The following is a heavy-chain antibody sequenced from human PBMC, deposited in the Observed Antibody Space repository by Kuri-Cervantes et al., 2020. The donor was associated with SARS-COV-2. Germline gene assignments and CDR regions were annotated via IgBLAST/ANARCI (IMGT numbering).Heavy chain of an antibody. CDR2: IRSKANSYAT. CDR1: GFTFSGSA. Sequence: GESLKISCAASGFTFSGSAMHWVRQASGKGLEWVGRIRSKANSYATAYAASVKGRFTISRDDSKNTLYLQMNSLKTEDTAVYYCTTVLLLWFGELPSLGMDVWGQGTTVTVSS. J-gene: IGHJ6*02. CDR3: TTVLLLWFGELPSLGMDV. D-gene: IGHD3-10*01. V-gene: IGHV3-73*01.